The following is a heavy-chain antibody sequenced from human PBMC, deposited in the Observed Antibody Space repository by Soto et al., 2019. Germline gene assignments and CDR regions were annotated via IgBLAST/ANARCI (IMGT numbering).Heavy chain of an antibody. J-gene: IGHJ3*02. CDR1: GFTFSAYA. CDR2: ISASRGRT. CDR3: AKDPNGDYVGGFEM. D-gene: IGHD4-17*01. Sequence: LRLSCAVSGFTFSAYAISWVRQTPCKVLDLVSFISASRGRTYYADSVKGRFTISSDNSKNTLYLQMNSLRAEDTAVYYCAKDPNGDYVGGFEMWGPGTMVTVSS. V-gene: IGHV3-23*01.